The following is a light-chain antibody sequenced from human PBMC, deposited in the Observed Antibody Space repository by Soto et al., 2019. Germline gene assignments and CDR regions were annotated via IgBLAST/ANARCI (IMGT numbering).Light chain of an antibody. CDR1: TGAVTSGHY. CDR2: DTR. J-gene: IGLJ7*01. V-gene: IGLV7-46*01. Sequence: QAVVTQEPSLTVSPGGTVTLTCGSSTGAVTSGHYPYWFQQKPGQAPRTLIYDTRNKHSWTPARFSGSLLGGKAALTLSGAQPEDEAVYYCLVSLGGARVCGGGTQLTVL. CDR3: LVSLGGARV.